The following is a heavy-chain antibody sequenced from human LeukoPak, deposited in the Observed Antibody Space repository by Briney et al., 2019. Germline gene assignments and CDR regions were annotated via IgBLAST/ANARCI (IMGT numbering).Heavy chain of an antibody. Sequence: KTGGSLRLSCAASGFTFSNAWMSWVRQAPGKGLEWVGRIKSKTDGGTTDYAAPVKGRFTTSRDDSKNTLYLQMNSLKTEDTAVYYCTTRRPIIVGAPFDYWGQGTLVTVSS. V-gene: IGHV3-15*01. J-gene: IGHJ4*02. D-gene: IGHD1-26*01. CDR1: GFTFSNAW. CDR3: TTRRPIIVGAPFDY. CDR2: IKSKTDGGTT.